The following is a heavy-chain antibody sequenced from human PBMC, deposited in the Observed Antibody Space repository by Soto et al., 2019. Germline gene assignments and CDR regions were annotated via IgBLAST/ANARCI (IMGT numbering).Heavy chain of an antibody. J-gene: IGHJ6*02. D-gene: IGHD2-2*01. CDR3: ARGWLRDYCISTSCYANYYYGMDV. Sequence: GASVQVSCKASGGTFSSYAISWVRQAPGQGLEWMGGIIPIFGTANYAQKFQGRVTITADESTSTAYMELSSLRSEDTAVYYCARGWLRDYCISTSCYANYYYGMDVWGQGTTVTVSS. CDR2: IIPIFGTA. V-gene: IGHV1-69*13. CDR1: GGTFSSYA.